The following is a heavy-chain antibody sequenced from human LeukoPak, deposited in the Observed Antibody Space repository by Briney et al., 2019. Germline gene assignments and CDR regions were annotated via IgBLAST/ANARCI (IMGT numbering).Heavy chain of an antibody. CDR1: GYTFTGYY. CDR2: INPNSGGT. D-gene: IGHD3-3*01. CDR3: ATEPYYDFWSGSLQGQYYFDY. V-gene: IGHV1-2*02. Sequence: WASVKVSCKASGYTFTGYYMHWVRQAPGQGLEWMGWINPNSGGTNYAQKFQGRVTMTRDTSISTAYMELSRLRSDDTAVYYCATEPYYDFWSGSLQGQYYFDYWGQGTLVTVSS. J-gene: IGHJ4*02.